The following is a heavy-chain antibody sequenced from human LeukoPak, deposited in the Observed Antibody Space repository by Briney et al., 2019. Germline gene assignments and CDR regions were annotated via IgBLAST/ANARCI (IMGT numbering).Heavy chain of an antibody. CDR3: ARDSGYYADY. CDR2: IYYSGST. Sequence: SETLSLTCAVYGGSFSGYYWSWIRQHPGKGLEWIGYIYYSGSTYYNPSLKSRLSISVDTTKNQFSLKLSSVTAADTAVYFCARDSGYYADYWGQGTLVTVSS. D-gene: IGHD3-22*01. V-gene: IGHV4-31*11. CDR1: GGSFSGYY. J-gene: IGHJ4*02.